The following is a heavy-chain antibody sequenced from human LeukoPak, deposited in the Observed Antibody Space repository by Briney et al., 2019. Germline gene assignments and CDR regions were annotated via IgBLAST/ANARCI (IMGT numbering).Heavy chain of an antibody. V-gene: IGHV1-8*01. CDR2: MNPNSGNT. Sequence: APVKVSCKASGYTFTSYDINWVRQATGQGLEWMGWMNPNSGNTGYAQKFQGRVTMTRNTSISTAYMELSSLRSEDTAVYYCARGLRAAGTNYYYYGMDVWGQGTTVTVSS. J-gene: IGHJ6*02. CDR3: ARGLRAAGTNYYYYGMDV. CDR1: GYTFTSYD. D-gene: IGHD6-13*01.